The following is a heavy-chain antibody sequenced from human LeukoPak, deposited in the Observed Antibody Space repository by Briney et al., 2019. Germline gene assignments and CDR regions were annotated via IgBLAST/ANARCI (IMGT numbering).Heavy chain of an antibody. Sequence: SEALSLTCAVSGGSIGSYYWSWLRQPPGRGLEWIGYIYYSGTTNYNPSLKSRVTISVDTSKNQFSLKLTSVTAADAAVYYCAREDPQTTVPEGLDVWGQGTTVTVSS. CDR2: IYYSGTT. V-gene: IGHV4-59*01. CDR3: AREDPQTTVPEGLDV. CDR1: GGSIGSYY. D-gene: IGHD4-17*01. J-gene: IGHJ6*02.